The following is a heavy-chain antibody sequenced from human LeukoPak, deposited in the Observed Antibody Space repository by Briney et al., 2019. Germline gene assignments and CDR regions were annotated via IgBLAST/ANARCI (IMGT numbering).Heavy chain of an antibody. V-gene: IGHV3-7*01. J-gene: IGHJ4*02. CDR2: IKFDGSTT. CDR3: VRLDRSRDYKHYFAY. CDR1: GFTLKTYW. D-gene: IGHD6-13*01. Sequence: GGSLRLSCAASGFTLKTYWMGWVRQAPGKGLEWVANIKFDGSTTYYVDSVKGRFTISRDNTQNSLFLQMESLRVEDTSIYYCVRLDRSRDYKHYFAYWGQGTLVTVSS.